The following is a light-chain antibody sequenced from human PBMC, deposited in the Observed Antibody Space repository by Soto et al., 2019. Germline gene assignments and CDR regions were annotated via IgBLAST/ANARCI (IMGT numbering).Light chain of an antibody. CDR1: SSDVGGYNY. CDR2: DVS. Sequence: QSALTQPASVSGSPGQSITISCTGTSSDVGGYNYVSWYQRHPGKAPKLMIYDVSNRPSGVSNRFSGSKSGNTASLTISGLQAEDEADYYCSSYTRSSSVTFGGGTQVPV. J-gene: IGLJ2*01. V-gene: IGLV2-14*01. CDR3: SSYTRSSSVT.